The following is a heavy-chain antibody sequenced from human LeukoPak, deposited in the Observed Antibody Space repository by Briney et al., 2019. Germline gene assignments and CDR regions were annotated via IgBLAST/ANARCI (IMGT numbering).Heavy chain of an antibody. Sequence: GGSLRLSCAASGFTFSSYAMHWVRQAPGKGLEWVAVISYDGSNKYYADSVKGRFTISRDNSKNTLYLQMNSLRAEDTAVYYCARDTSPGSSGWYEVSDYWGQGTLVTVSS. D-gene: IGHD6-19*01. CDR3: ARDTSPGSSGWYEVSDY. CDR2: ISYDGSNK. J-gene: IGHJ4*02. CDR1: GFTFSSYA. V-gene: IGHV3-30-3*01.